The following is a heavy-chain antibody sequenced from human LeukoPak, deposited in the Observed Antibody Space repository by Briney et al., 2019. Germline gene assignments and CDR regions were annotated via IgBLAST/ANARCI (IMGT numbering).Heavy chain of an antibody. CDR2: ISYDGSNK. D-gene: IGHD3-10*01. CDR1: GFTFSSYS. Sequence: GGSLRLSCAASGFTFSSYSMNWVRQAPGKGLEWGAVISYDGSNKYYADSVKGRFTISRDNSKNTLYLQMNSLRAEDTAVYYCASYGSGNLNWFDPWGQGTLVTVSS. J-gene: IGHJ5*02. V-gene: IGHV3-30*03. CDR3: ASYGSGNLNWFDP.